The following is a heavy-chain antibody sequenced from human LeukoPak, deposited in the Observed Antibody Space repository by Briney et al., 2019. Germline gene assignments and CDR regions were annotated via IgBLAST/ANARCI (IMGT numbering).Heavy chain of an antibody. V-gene: IGHV3-23*01. CDR2: ISGTGSDT. CDR3: AKNPNIVATYNYFDY. D-gene: IGHD5-12*01. CDR1: GASITSYY. Sequence: ETLSLTCTVSGASITSYYWTWIRQPPGKGLEWVSAISGTGSDTNYADSVKGRFTISRDNSKNTLSLRMDSLRAEDTAVYYCAKNPNIVATYNYFDYWGQGTLVTVSS. J-gene: IGHJ4*02.